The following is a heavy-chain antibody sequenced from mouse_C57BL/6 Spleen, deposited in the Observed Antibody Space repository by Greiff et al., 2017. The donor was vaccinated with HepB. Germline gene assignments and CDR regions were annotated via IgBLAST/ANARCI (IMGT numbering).Heavy chain of an antibody. Sequence: QVQLRQPGAELVRPGSSVKLSCKASGYTFTSYWMHWVKQRPIQGLEWIGNIDPSDSETHYNQKFKDKATLTVDKSSSTAYMQLSSLTSEDSAVYYCARSYYDYLYYAMDYWGQGTSVTVSS. CDR1: GYTFTSYW. CDR3: ARSYYDYLYYAMDY. J-gene: IGHJ4*01. V-gene: IGHV1-52*01. D-gene: IGHD2-4*01. CDR2: IDPSDSET.